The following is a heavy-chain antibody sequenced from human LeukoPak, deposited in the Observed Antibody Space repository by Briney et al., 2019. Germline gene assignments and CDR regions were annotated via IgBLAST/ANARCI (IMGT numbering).Heavy chain of an antibody. CDR3: TREGIYTPDPSSYHRHAFDV. V-gene: IGHV1-69*04. J-gene: IGHJ3*01. CDR1: GDNFSSYA. Sequence: SVKVSCKASGDNFSSYAITWVRQAPGQGLEWMGRIIPTLDVANYAQKFKGRVTITADRSTNTAHLELSSLKSEDTAIYYCTREGIYTPDPSSYHRHAFDVWGKGTVVIVSS. D-gene: IGHD3-10*01. CDR2: IIPTLDVA.